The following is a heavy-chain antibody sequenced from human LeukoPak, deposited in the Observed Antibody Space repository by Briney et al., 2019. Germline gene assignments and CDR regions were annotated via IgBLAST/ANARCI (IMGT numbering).Heavy chain of an antibody. CDR2: ISGSGGST. J-gene: IGHJ4*02. CDR3: AKSLEDSSGFDY. D-gene: IGHD3-22*01. Sequence: GGSLRLSCAASGFTFSSYAMSWVRQAPGKGLEWVSAISGSGGSTYYADSVKGRFTISRDNSKNTLYLQMNSLRAEDTAIYYCAKSLEDSSGFDYWGQGTLVTVSS. V-gene: IGHV3-23*01. CDR1: GFTFSSYA.